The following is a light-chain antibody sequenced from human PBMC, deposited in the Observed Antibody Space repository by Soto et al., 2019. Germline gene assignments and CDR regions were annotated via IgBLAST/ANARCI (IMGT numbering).Light chain of an antibody. V-gene: IGKV1-33*01. CDR3: QQYDNLPR. Sequence: EIPVNQPVSSLSRSVLNRVTITFQASQDISNYLNWYQQKPGKAPKLLIYDASNLETAVPSRFSGSGSGTDFTFTICSLQPEDIATYYCQQYDNLPRFGGGANVDIK. CDR1: QDISNY. J-gene: IGKJ4*01. CDR2: DAS.